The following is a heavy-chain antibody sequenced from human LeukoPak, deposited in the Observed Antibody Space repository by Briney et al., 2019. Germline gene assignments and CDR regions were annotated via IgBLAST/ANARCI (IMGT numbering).Heavy chain of an antibody. CDR3: AKGLRGYCSSTSCYSDFDY. D-gene: IGHD2-2*02. Sequence: SETLSLTCTVSGGSISSYYWSWIRQPAGKGLEWIGRIYTSGSTNYNPSLKSRVTMSVDTSKNQFSLKLSSVTAADTAVYYCAKGLRGYCSSTSCYSDFDYWGQGTLVTVSS. J-gene: IGHJ4*02. V-gene: IGHV4-4*07. CDR1: GGSISSYY. CDR2: IYTSGST.